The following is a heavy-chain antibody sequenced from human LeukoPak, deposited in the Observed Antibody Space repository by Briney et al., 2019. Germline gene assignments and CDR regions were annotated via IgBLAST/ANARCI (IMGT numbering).Heavy chain of an antibody. Sequence: GGSLRLSCAASGFTFSSYAMSWVRQAPGKGLEWVSAISGSGGSTYYADSVKGRLTISRDNSKNTLYLQMNSLRAEGTAVYYCAKVFAAASMGYWGQGTLVTVSS. V-gene: IGHV3-23*01. CDR2: ISGSGGST. D-gene: IGHD6-25*01. CDR1: GFTFSSYA. J-gene: IGHJ4*02. CDR3: AKVFAAASMGY.